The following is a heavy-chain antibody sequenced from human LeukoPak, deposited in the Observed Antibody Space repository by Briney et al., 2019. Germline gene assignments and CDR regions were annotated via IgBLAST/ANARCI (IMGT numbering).Heavy chain of an antibody. D-gene: IGHD3-3*01. Sequence: TGGSLRLSCTASGFTFGDYAMSWVRQAPGKGLEWVGFIRSKAYGGTTEYAASVKGRFTISRDDSKSIAYLQMNSLKTEDTAVYYCTRVNDFWSGYYPNYFDYWGQGTLVTVSS. J-gene: IGHJ4*02. CDR1: GFTFGDYA. CDR2: IRSKAYGGTT. V-gene: IGHV3-49*04. CDR3: TRVNDFWSGYYPNYFDY.